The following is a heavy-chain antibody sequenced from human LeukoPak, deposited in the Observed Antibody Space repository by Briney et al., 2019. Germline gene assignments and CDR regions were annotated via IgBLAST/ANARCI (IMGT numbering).Heavy chain of an antibody. Sequence: ASVKVSCKASGGTFISYAISWVRQAPGQGLEWMGRIIPIFGTANYAQKFQGRVTITTDESTSTAYMVLSSLRSEDTAVYYCARGRPNLLYDYWGQGTLVTVSS. D-gene: IGHD2-8*01. CDR1: GGTFISYA. CDR3: ARGRPNLLYDY. V-gene: IGHV1-69*05. J-gene: IGHJ4*02. CDR2: IIPIFGTA.